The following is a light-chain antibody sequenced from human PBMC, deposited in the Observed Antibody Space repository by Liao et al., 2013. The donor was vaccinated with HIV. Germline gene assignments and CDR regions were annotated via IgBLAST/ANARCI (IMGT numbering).Light chain of an antibody. Sequence: SYEETQPLSAAVATAQTARIACGINNIGATSVHWCQQAPGRDPVVAIYDVRNRPSGNPERLCGSNPGTTTTLTINRIEAGDEADYHCQVWHSSRDHWVFGGGIKLTVL. V-gene: IGLV3-12*01. CDR1: NIGATS. CDR3: QVWHSSRDHWV. J-gene: IGLJ3*02. CDR2: DVR.